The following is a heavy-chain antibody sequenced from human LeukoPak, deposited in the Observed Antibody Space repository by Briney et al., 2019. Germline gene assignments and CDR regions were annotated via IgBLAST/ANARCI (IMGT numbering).Heavy chain of an antibody. Sequence: PGGSLRLSCAASGFTFSSYAMGWVRQAPGKGLEWVSAISGSGGSTYYADSVKGRFTISRDNSKNTLYLQTNSLRAEDTAVYYCAKEGGNTLCFDYWGQGTLVTVSS. CDR3: AKEGGNTLCFDY. D-gene: IGHD4-23*01. CDR1: GFTFSSYA. CDR2: ISGSGGST. J-gene: IGHJ4*02. V-gene: IGHV3-23*01.